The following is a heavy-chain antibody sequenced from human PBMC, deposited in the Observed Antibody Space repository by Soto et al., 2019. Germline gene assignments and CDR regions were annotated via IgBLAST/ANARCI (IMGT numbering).Heavy chain of an antibody. J-gene: IGHJ4*02. V-gene: IGHV4-30-4*01. CDR3: ARLPNYYDSSGYYPFDY. Sequence: QVQLQESGPGLVKPSQTLSLTCTVSGGSISSGDYYWSWIRQPPGKGLEWIGYIYYSGSTYYNPSLQSRVTISVDTSRSQFSLKLNSVTAADTAVYYCARLPNYYDSSGYYPFDYWGQGTLVTVSS. D-gene: IGHD3-22*01. CDR2: IYYSGST. CDR1: GGSISSGDYY.